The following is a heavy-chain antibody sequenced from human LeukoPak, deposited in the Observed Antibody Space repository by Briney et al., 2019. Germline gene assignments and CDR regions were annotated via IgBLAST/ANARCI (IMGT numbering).Heavy chain of an antibody. CDR3: ATYSSLNRRECQY. J-gene: IGHJ1*01. V-gene: IGHV3-7*01. D-gene: IGHD3-22*01. Sequence: SGGSLRLSCEGSGFTFSNYWMGWVRQAPGKGLQWVANIKTDGSEKYYVDSVKGRFTISRDNAKNSLYLQMNSLRAEDTAVYYCATYSSLNRRECQYWGQGTLLTVSS. CDR2: IKTDGSEK. CDR1: GFTFSNYW.